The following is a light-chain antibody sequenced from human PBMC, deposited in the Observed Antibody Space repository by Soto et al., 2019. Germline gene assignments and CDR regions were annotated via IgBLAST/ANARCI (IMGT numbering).Light chain of an antibody. CDR2: DVS. J-gene: IGKJ3*01. Sequence: EIVLTQSPATLSLSPGERATLSCRASQTVTRSLAWYQQKPGQAPRLLIYDVSNRATGIPARFSGSGSGTDFTLTISSLEPEDFAVYYCQQRDNWPPIFTFGPGTKVDIK. V-gene: IGKV3-11*01. CDR3: QQRDNWPPIFT. CDR1: QTVTRS.